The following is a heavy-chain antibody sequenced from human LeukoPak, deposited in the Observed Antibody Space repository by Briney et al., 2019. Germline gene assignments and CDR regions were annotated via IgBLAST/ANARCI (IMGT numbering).Heavy chain of an antibody. CDR3: ARGPKLYSSSAGTDY. Sequence: PSETLSLTCAVHGESFSGYYWSGVRQPPAKGLEWGGEINHSGSTNYNPSLKSRVTISVDTSKNQSSLKLSSVTAADTAVYYCARGPKLYSSSAGTDYWGQGTLVTVSS. CDR1: GESFSGYY. J-gene: IGHJ4*02. V-gene: IGHV4-34*01. D-gene: IGHD6-6*01. CDR2: INHSGST.